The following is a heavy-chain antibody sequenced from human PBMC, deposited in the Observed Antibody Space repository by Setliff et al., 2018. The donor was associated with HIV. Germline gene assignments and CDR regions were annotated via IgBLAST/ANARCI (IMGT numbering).Heavy chain of an antibody. CDR3: ARDLDYYGPSEAFDI. CDR2: IKQDGSEK. D-gene: IGHD3-10*01. J-gene: IGHJ3*02. CDR1: GFTPAFPFNSYW. V-gene: IGHV3-7*01. Sequence: GGSLRLSCVGSGFTPAFPFNSYWMSWVRQAPGKGLEWVANIKQDGSEKYYVDSVKGRFTISRDNAKNSLYLQMSGLRVDDTAVYFCARDLDYYGPSEAFDIWGQGTMVTVS.